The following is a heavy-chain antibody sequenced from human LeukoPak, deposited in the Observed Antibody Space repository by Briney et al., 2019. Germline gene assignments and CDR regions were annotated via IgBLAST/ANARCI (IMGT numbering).Heavy chain of an antibody. Sequence: SVKVSCRASGGTFSSYAISWVRQAPGQGLEWMGRIIPILGIANYAQKFQGRVTITADKSTSTAYMELSSLRSEDTAVYYCASGLYSSGWYVDWGQGTLVTVSS. V-gene: IGHV1-69*04. CDR1: GGTFSSYA. CDR2: IIPILGIA. J-gene: IGHJ4*02. CDR3: ASGLYSSGWYVD. D-gene: IGHD6-19*01.